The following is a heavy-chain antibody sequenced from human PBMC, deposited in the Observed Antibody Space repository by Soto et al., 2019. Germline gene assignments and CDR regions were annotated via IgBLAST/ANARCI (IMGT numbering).Heavy chain of an antibody. D-gene: IGHD3-22*01. CDR3: ARVPSTHYCDSSGYGGYFDY. CDR1: GGTFSSYA. CDR2: IIPIFGTA. V-gene: IGHV1-69*12. J-gene: IGHJ4*02. Sequence: QVQLVQSGAEVKKPGSSVKVSCKASGGTFSSYAISWVRQAPGQGLEWMGGIIPIFGTANYAQKFQGRVTITADESTSTAYMELSSLRSEDTAVYYCARVPSTHYCDSSGYGGYFDYWGQGTLVTVSS.